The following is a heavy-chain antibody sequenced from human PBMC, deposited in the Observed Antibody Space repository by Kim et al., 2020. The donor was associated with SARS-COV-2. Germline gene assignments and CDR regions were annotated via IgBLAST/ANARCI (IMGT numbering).Heavy chain of an antibody. CDR3: AAADFDWLLGYYYYGMDV. CDR2: IVVGSGNT. CDR1: GFTFTSSA. Sequence: SVKVSCKASGFTFTSSAVQWVRQARGQRLEWIGWIVVGSGNTNYAQKFQERVTITRDMSTSTAYMELSSLRSEDTAVYYCAAADFDWLLGYYYYGMDVWGQGTTVTVSS. J-gene: IGHJ6*02. V-gene: IGHV1-58*01. D-gene: IGHD3-9*01.